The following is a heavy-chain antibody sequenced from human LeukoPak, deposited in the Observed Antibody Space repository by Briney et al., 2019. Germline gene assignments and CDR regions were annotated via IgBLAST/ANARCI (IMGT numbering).Heavy chain of an antibody. CDR2: ISSSSSNI. J-gene: IGHJ4*02. Sequence: GGSLRLSCAASGFTFSGYSMNWVRQAPGKGLEWLSYISSSSSNIYYADSVKGRITISRDNAKNSLYLQMNSLRAEDTALYYCARDRGSYASDYWGQGTLVTASS. V-gene: IGHV3-48*01. CDR3: ARDRGSYASDY. CDR1: GFTFSGYS. D-gene: IGHD3-16*01.